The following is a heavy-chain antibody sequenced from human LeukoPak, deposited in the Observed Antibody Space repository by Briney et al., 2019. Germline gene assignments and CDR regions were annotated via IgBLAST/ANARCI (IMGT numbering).Heavy chain of an antibody. J-gene: IGHJ5*02. V-gene: IGHV3-74*01. CDR1: GFTFIIYW. CDR3: ARGAEGHNYGEFDR. CDR2: IKFVGSST. D-gene: IGHD5-18*01. Sequence: GGSLRVSFPAPGFTFIIYWMHWVCHPPGKGRFWVSRIKFVGSSTTYADSEKGRFTISRDNAKNTLYLQMNSLRAEDTAVYYCARGAEGHNYGEFDRWGQGTLVTVSS.